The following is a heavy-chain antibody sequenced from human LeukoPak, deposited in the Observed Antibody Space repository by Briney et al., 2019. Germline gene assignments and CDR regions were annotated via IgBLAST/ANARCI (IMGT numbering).Heavy chain of an antibody. CDR1: GGSFSGYH. Sequence: SETLSLTCVFYGGSFSGYHWSWIRQPPGKGLEWIGEIYHSGSTNYNPSLKSRVTISVDKSKNQFSLKLSSVTAADTAVYYCAANSADHNTLGSSYKVWGQGTLVTVSS. V-gene: IGHV4-34*01. J-gene: IGHJ1*01. CDR2: IYHSGST. D-gene: IGHD3-10*01. CDR3: AANSADHNTLGSSYKV.